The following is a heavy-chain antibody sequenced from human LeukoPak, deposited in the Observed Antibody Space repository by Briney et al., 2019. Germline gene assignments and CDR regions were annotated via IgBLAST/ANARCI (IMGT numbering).Heavy chain of an antibody. J-gene: IGHJ4*02. CDR1: GDTFTGYY. CDR3: ARGSSEDGRNYRGLDF. D-gene: IGHD3-10*01. Sequence: ASVKVSCKASGDTFTGYYMHWLRQAPGQGLEWMGWINPKSGGTDYAQKFQGRVTMTRVTSVNSVFMDLRGLTSDDSAVYFCARGSSEDGRNYRGLDFWGQGTLVTVSS. V-gene: IGHV1-2*02. CDR2: INPKSGGT.